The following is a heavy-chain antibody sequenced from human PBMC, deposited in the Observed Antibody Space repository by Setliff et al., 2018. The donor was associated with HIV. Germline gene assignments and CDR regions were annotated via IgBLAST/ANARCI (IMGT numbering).Heavy chain of an antibody. D-gene: IGHD6-19*01. Sequence: ASVKVSCKASGGTFSVYGVSWLRQAPGQGLEWVGGIINMFGTVKYAQKFQGRVRITADEVTNIAYMDLSGLRYEDTAVYYCGSDFSGWYYFDMWGQGTLVTVSS. CDR1: GGTFSVYG. CDR3: GSDFSGWYYFDM. V-gene: IGHV1-69*13. J-gene: IGHJ4*02. CDR2: IINMFGTV.